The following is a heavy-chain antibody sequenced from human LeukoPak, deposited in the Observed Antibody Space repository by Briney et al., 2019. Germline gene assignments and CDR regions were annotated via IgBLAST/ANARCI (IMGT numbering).Heavy chain of an antibody. V-gene: IGHV4-39*07. Sequence: KSSETLSLTCTVSGDSVSSTSYYWGWIRQPPGKGLEWIGSIYYSGNTYYNPSLKSRVTISVDTSKNQFSLKLNSVTAADTAVYYCVRDRPQWDLSVVDYFDYWGQGTPVTVSS. J-gene: IGHJ4*02. CDR3: VRDRPQWDLSVVDYFDY. CDR1: GDSVSSTSYY. CDR2: IYYSGNT. D-gene: IGHD1-26*01.